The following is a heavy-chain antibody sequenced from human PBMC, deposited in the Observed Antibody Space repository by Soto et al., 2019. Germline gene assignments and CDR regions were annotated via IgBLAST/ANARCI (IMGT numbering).Heavy chain of an antibody. D-gene: IGHD3-22*01. V-gene: IGHV4-59*09. J-gene: IGHJ4*02. CDR3: ARGGTMINDF. CDR2: GNT. Sequence: GNTNYNPSLKSRVTISVDTSKNQFSLKLSFVTAADTAVYYCARGGTMINDFWGQGTLVTVSS.